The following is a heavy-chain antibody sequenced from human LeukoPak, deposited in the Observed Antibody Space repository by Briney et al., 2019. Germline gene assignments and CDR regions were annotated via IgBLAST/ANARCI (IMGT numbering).Heavy chain of an antibody. CDR1: GFTFSSYW. Sequence: GGSLRLSCAVSGFTFSSYWMHWVRQAPGKGLVWVSAISGSGGSTYYADSVKGRFTISRDNSKNTLYLQMNSLRAEDTAVYYCATLVPAAIGGWFDPWGQGTLVTVSS. D-gene: IGHD2-2*02. CDR3: ATLVPAAIGGWFDP. J-gene: IGHJ5*02. CDR2: ISGSGGST. V-gene: IGHV3-23*01.